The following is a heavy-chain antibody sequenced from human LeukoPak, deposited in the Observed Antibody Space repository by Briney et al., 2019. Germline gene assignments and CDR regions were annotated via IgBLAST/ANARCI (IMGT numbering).Heavy chain of an antibody. D-gene: IGHD1-26*01. CDR2: ISSSSSYI. Sequence: PGGSLRLSCAASGFTFSSYSMNWVRQAPGKGLEWVSSISSSSSYIYYADSVKGRFTISRDSSKNTLYLQMNSLRAEDTAVYYCAKDPRSSADSKMGAADYWGQGALVTVSS. J-gene: IGHJ4*02. V-gene: IGHV3-21*01. CDR1: GFTFSSYS. CDR3: AKDPRSSADSKMGAADY.